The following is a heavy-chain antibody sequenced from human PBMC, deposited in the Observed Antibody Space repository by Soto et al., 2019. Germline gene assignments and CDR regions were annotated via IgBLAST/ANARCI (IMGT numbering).Heavy chain of an antibody. J-gene: IGHJ6*02. Sequence: ASVKVSCKASGYTFTSYDINWVRQATGQGLEWMGWINPNSGNTAYAQKFQGRVNMTRNTSTGTVSMELSGLRSDDTAVYYCAMRRVAVAARPYYYYVMDVWGQGTTVTVSS. CDR3: AMRRVAVAARPYYYYVMDV. D-gene: IGHD6-6*01. CDR2: INPNSGNT. V-gene: IGHV1-8*01. CDR1: GYTFTSYD.